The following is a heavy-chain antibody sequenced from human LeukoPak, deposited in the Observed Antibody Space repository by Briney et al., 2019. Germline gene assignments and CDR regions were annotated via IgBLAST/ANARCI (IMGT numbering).Heavy chain of an antibody. V-gene: IGHV1-69*05. D-gene: IGHD3-22*01. J-gene: IGHJ4*02. CDR1: GGTFSSYA. CDR2: IIPIFGTA. Sequence: GASVKVSCKASGGTFSSYAISWVRQAPGQGLEWMGGIIPIFGTANYAQKFQGRVTITTDESTSTAYMELSSLRSEDTAVYYCARGGGSGYYVGTFDYWGQGTLVTVSS. CDR3: ARGGGSGYYVGTFDY.